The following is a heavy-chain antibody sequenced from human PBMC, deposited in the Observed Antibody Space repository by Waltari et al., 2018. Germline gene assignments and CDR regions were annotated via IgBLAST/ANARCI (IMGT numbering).Heavy chain of an antibody. CDR3: ATSRHYYDSRTDAFDI. V-gene: IGHV1-24*01. CDR2: FDPEDGET. Sequence: QVQLVQSGAEVKKPGASVKVSCKVSGSTLTELSMHWVRQAPGKGLEWMGGFDPEDGETIYAQKFQGRVTMTEDTSTDTAYMELSSLRSEDTAVYYCATSRHYYDSRTDAFDIWGQGTMVTVSS. CDR1: GSTLTELS. J-gene: IGHJ3*02. D-gene: IGHD3-22*01.